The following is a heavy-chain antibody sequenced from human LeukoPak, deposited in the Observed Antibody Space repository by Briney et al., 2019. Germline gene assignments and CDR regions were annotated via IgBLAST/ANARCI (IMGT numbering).Heavy chain of an antibody. CDR1: GFTFSSYG. J-gene: IGHJ1*01. D-gene: IGHD4-23*01. V-gene: IGHV3-21*01. CDR2: ISSSSSYI. Sequence: PGGSLRLSCAASGFTFSSYGMSWVRQAPGKGLEWVSSISSSSSYIYYADSVKGRFTISRDNAKNSLYLQMNSLRAEDTAVYYCAPYPLGGDFQHWGQGTLVTVSS. CDR3: APYPLGGDFQH.